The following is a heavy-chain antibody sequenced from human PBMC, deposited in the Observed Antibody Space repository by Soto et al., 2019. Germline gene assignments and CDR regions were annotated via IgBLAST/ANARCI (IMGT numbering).Heavy chain of an antibody. Sequence: SETLSLTCAVSGGSISTSNWWSWVRQPPGKGLEWIGYIFYSGTTYYNPSLKSRVTISVDTSKNQFSLKLSSVTAADTAVYYCARSVDPWGQGTLVTVSS. CDR1: GGSISTSNW. CDR3: ARSVDP. CDR2: IFYSGTT. V-gene: IGHV4-4*02. J-gene: IGHJ5*02.